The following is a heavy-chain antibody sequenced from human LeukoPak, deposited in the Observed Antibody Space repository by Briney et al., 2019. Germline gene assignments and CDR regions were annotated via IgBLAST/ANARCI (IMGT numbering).Heavy chain of an antibody. J-gene: IGHJ4*02. D-gene: IGHD5-18*01. Sequence: SQTLSLTCAISGDSVSSNTAVWNWIRQSPSRGLERLGRTYYKSRWYNDYAASVKRRIIFNPDTSKNQISLQLNSVTPEDTAVYYCARDRRRGYSYGYYFDSWGQGTLVTVSS. CDR1: GDSVSSNTAV. CDR2: TYYKSRWYN. V-gene: IGHV6-1*01. CDR3: ARDRRRGYSYGYYFDS.